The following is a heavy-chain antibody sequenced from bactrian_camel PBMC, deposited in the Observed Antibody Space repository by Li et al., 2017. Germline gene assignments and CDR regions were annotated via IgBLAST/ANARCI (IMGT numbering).Heavy chain of an antibody. V-gene: IGHV3S53*01. CDR3: AADRHQIWSGYGGCAASPHPCYSVANRDFAY. CDR1: GYNIGRAC. J-gene: IGHJ6*01. Sequence: HVQLVESGGGSVQVGGSLRLSCVVSGYNIGRACMGWFRQAPGEFREGVASFTSDGSISYGDSVKGRFTISKDNAKNILYLQMNTLLPEDTAMYYCAADRHQIWSGYGGCAASPHPCYSVANRDFAYRGQGTQV. CDR2: FTSDGSI. D-gene: IGHD3*01.